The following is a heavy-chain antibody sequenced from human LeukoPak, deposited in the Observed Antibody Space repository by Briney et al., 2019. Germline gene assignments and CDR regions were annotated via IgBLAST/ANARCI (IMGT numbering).Heavy chain of an antibody. J-gene: IGHJ6*03. V-gene: IGHV4-61*02. Sequence: PSQTLSLTCTVSGGSISSGSYYWSWIRQPAGKGLEWIGRIYTSGSTNYNPSLKSRVTMSVDTSKNQFSLKLSSVTAADTAVYYCAREYGGFDWLSQAHYYYYMDVWGKGTTVTVSS. CDR2: IYTSGST. CDR1: GGSISSGSYY. D-gene: IGHD3-9*01. CDR3: AREYGGFDWLSQAHYYYYMDV.